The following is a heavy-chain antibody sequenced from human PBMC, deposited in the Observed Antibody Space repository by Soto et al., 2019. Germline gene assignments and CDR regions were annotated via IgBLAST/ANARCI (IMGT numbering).Heavy chain of an antibody. CDR3: ARQSQYYGMDV. J-gene: IGHJ6*02. CDR2: IYPDDSDT. V-gene: IGHV5-51*01. Sequence: CKSSGYSFSTYWIAWVRQMPGKGLEWMGVIYPDDSDTRYSPSFQGQVTISADKSISTAYLQWNSLKASDTAMYYCARQSQYYGMDVWGQGTTVTVSS. CDR1: GYSFSTYW.